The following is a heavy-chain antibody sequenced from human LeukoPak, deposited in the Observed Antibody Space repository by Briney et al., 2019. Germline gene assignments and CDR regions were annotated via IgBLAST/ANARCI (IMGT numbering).Heavy chain of an antibody. D-gene: IGHD3-16*01. J-gene: IGHJ4*02. V-gene: IGHV3-23*01. CDR2: LRGDGET. CDR1: GFIFSSYA. Sequence: GGSLRLSCAASGFIFSSYAMSWVRQAPARGLEWVSSLRGDGETFYAESVKGRFTLSRDESRNTVYLQMNNLRVEDTAVYFCAKASWVSSDDAVLWCQGTLVTVSS. CDR3: AKASWVSSDDAVL.